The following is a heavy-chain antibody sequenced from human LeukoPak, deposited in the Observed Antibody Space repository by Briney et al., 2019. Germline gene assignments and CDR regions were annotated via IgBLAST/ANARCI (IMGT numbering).Heavy chain of an antibody. J-gene: IGHJ5*02. CDR1: GGSISSSSYY. CDR2: IYTSGST. D-gene: IGHD2-15*01. V-gene: IGHV4-61*02. Sequence: SETLSLTCTVSGGSISSSSYYWSWIRQPAGKGLEWIGRIYTSGSTNYNPSLKSRVTMSVDTSKNQFSLKLSSVTAADTAVYYCARVPCSGGSCYLIDPWGQGTLVTVSS. CDR3: ARVPCSGGSCYLIDP.